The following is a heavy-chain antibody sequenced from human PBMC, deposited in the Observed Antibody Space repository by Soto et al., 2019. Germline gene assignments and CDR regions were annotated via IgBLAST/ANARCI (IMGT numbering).Heavy chain of an antibody. V-gene: IGHV4-31*03. J-gene: IGHJ4*02. Sequence: QVQLQESGPGLVKPSQTLSLTCTVSGGSINSGGYYWSWIRQLPGKGLEWIGYIYYSGSTYYNPSLKSRITRSMDTSKNQFSLKLSSVTAADTAVYYCAKGDKWESLLDYWGQGTLVTVSS. CDR1: GGSINSGGYY. CDR2: IYYSGST. D-gene: IGHD1-26*01. CDR3: AKGDKWESLLDY.